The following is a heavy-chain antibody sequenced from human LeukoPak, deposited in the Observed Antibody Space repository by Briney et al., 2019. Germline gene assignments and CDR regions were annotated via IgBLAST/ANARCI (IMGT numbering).Heavy chain of an antibody. CDR3: ARDQSIVGATSFDY. CDR2: ISSSASTI. V-gene: IGHV3-11*01. Sequence: PGGSLRLSCAASGFTFSDYHMSWIRQAPGKGLEWVSYISSSASTIYYADSVKGRFTISRDNAKNSLYLQMNSLRAEDTAVYYCARDQSIVGATSFDYWGQGTLVTVSS. D-gene: IGHD1-26*01. J-gene: IGHJ4*02. CDR1: GFTFSDYH.